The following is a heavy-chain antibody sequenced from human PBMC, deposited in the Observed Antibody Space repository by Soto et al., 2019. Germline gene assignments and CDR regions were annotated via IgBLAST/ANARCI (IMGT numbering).Heavy chain of an antibody. V-gene: IGHV3-74*01. D-gene: IGHD2-15*01. J-gene: IGHJ4*02. CDR3: ATPILGYCSGGSCSTRDY. Sequence: GGSLRLSCAASGVTFSNYGMHWVRQAQGKGLVWVSGINSDGRSTSDADSGKGRFTISRDNAGNTLYLQMNSLRAEDTAVYYFATPILGYCSGGSCSTRDYRGQGTLVTVSS. CDR1: GVTFSNYG. CDR2: INSDGRST.